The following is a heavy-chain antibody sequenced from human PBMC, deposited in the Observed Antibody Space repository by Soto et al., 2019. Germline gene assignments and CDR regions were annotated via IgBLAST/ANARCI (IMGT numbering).Heavy chain of an antibody. J-gene: IGHJ3*02. CDR3: ARDLSGDYGALDT. V-gene: IGHV3-33*01. CDR2: IWYDESNK. D-gene: IGHD4-17*01. Sequence: GGSLRLSCAASDFTFSTYGMHWVRQAPGKGLEWVAVIWYDESNKYYADSVKGRFTISRDNSKNTLFLQMNSLRAEDTAVYYCARDLSGDYGALDTWGQGTMVTVSS. CDR1: DFTFSTYG.